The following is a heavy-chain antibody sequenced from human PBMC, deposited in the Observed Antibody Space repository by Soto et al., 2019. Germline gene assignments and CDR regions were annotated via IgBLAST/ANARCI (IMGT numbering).Heavy chain of an antibody. CDR3: ARVSSSWPVYYYYYAMDV. J-gene: IGHJ6*02. CDR2: TYYRSKWYN. Sequence: SQTLSLTCAISGDSVSSNSAAWNWIRQSPSRGLEWLGRTYYRSKWYNDYAVSVKSRITINPDTSKNQFSMQLNSVTPEDTAVYYCARVSSSWPVYYYYYAMDVWVQATTGSLS. D-gene: IGHD6-13*01. V-gene: IGHV6-1*01. CDR1: GDSVSSNSAA.